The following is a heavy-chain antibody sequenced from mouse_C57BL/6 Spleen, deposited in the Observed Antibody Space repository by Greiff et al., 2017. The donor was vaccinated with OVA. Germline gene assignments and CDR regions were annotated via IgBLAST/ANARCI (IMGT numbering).Heavy chain of an antibody. CDR3: ARGGLRRYAMDY. Sequence: QVQLQQPGTELVKPGASVKLSCKASGYTFPSYWMHWVKQRPGQGLEWIGNINPSNGGTNYNEKFKSKATLTVDKSSSTAYMQLSSLTSEDSAVYYCARGGLRRYAMDYWGQGTSVTVSS. CDR1: GYTFPSYW. J-gene: IGHJ4*01. V-gene: IGHV1-53*01. CDR2: INPSNGGT. D-gene: IGHD2-4*01.